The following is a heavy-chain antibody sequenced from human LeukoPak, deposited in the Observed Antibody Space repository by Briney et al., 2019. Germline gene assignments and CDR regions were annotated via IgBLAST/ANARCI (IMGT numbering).Heavy chain of an antibody. CDR3: AKRGYDFWSGSGWDYYYGMDV. CDR2: IWYDGSNK. Sequence: GGSLRLSCAASGFTFSSYGMHWVRQAPGKGLEWVAVIWYDGSNKYYADSVKGRFTISRDNSKNTLYLQMNSLRAEDTAVYYCAKRGYDFWSGSGWDYYYGMDVWGQGTTVTVSS. D-gene: IGHD3-3*01. J-gene: IGHJ6*02. V-gene: IGHV3-30*02. CDR1: GFTFSSYG.